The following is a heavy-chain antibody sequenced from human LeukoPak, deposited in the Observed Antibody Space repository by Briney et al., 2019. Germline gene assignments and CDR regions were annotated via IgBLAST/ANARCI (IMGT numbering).Heavy chain of an antibody. J-gene: IGHJ4*02. Sequence: SETLSLTCAVYGGSFSGYYWSWIRQPPGKGLEWIGEINHSGSTNYNPSLKSRVTISVDTSKNQFFLKLSSVTAADTAVYYCAKDEDYGDYAGIYWGQGTLVTVSS. D-gene: IGHD4-17*01. CDR3: AKDEDYGDYAGIY. CDR2: INHSGST. CDR1: GGSFSGYY. V-gene: IGHV4-34*01.